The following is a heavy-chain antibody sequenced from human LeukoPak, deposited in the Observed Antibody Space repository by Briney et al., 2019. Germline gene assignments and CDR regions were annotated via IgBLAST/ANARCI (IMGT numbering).Heavy chain of an antibody. CDR3: ATGNYYDSRGYYTFGH. Sequence: PGGSLRLSCAASGFTFSRYWMHWVRQAPGKGLVWVSRINGDGSTTSYADSVKGGFTISRDNAKNTLYLQMNSLRAEHTAVYYCATGNYYDSRGYYTFGHWAQGTLVTVSS. D-gene: IGHD3-22*01. V-gene: IGHV3-74*01. CDR2: INGDGSTT. J-gene: IGHJ1*01. CDR1: GFTFSRYW.